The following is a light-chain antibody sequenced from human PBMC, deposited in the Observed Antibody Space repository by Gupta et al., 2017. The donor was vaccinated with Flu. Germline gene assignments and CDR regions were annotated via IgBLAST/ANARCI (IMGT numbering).Light chain of an antibody. Sequence: SSDIGTYNRVSWYQQPPGTALKLIIYEVSNRPSGVPDRFSGSKSGNTASLTISGLQGEDEADYYYSSYTSSYTYVFGTGTKVTVL. V-gene: IGLV2-18*02. CDR2: EVS. CDR3: SSYTSSYTYV. J-gene: IGLJ1*01. CDR1: SSDIGTYNR.